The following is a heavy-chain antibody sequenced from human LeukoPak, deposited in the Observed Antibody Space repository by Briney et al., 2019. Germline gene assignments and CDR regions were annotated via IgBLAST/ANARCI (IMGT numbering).Heavy chain of an antibody. D-gene: IGHD2-15*01. CDR3: ARAWAGKYCSGGSCELGLDAFDI. J-gene: IGHJ3*02. V-gene: IGHV1-69*13. CDR2: IIPIFGTA. Sequence: GASVKVSCKASGGTFSSYAISWVRQAPGQGLEWMGGIIPIFGTANYAQKFQGRVTITADESTSTAYMELSSLRSEDTAVYYCARAWAGKYCSGGSCELGLDAFDIWGQGTMVTVSS. CDR1: GGTFSSYA.